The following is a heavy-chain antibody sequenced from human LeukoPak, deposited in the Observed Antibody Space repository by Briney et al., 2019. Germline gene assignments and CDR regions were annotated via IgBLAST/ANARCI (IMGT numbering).Heavy chain of an antibody. CDR1: GFTFSSSA. CDR2: ISGSGRGGST. Sequence: GGPLRLSCAASGFTFSSSAMSWVRQAPGKGLEWVSAISGSGRGGSTYYADSVKGRFTISRDNSKNTVFLQMNSLRAEDTAIYYCAKSGSGSYSWGQGTLVTVSS. V-gene: IGHV3-23*01. D-gene: IGHD1-26*01. CDR3: AKSGSGSYS. J-gene: IGHJ5*02.